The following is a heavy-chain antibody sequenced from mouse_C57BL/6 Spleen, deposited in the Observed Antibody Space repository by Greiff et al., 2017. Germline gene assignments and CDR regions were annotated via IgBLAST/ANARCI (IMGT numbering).Heavy chain of an antibody. Sequence: QVQLQQSGAELARPGASVKLSCKASGYTFTSYGISWVKQRTGQGLEWIGEIYPRSGNTYYNEKFKGKATLTADKSSSTAYMELRSLTSEDSAVYFCARGGRAYGNYSWFAYWGQGTLVTVSA. CDR1: GYTFTSYG. J-gene: IGHJ3*01. CDR2: IYPRSGNT. D-gene: IGHD2-1*01. V-gene: IGHV1-81*01. CDR3: ARGGRAYGNYSWFAY.